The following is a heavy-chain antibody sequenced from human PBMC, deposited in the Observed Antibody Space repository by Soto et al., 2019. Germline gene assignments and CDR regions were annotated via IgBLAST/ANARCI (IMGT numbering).Heavy chain of an antibody. CDR3: ARSPYGSGDFLFDY. J-gene: IGHJ4*02. Sequence: PSETLSLTCAVYGGSFSGYYWSWIRQPPGKGLEWIGEINHSGSTNYNPSLKSRVTISVDTSKNQFSLKLSSVTAADTAVYYCARSPYGSGDFLFDYWGQGTLVTVSS. CDR1: GGSFSGYY. CDR2: INHSGST. D-gene: IGHD3-10*01. V-gene: IGHV4-34*09.